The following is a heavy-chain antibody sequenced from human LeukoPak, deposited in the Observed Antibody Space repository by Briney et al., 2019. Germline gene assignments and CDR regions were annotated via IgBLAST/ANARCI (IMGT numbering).Heavy chain of an antibody. CDR2: ISYDGSNK. CDR1: GFTFSSYA. CDR3: ARDFSRRVLYYYDSSGYYPDY. Sequence: GGSLRLSCAASGFTFSSYAMHWVRQAPGKGLEWVAVISYDGSNKYYADSVKGRFTISRDNSKNTLYLQMNSLRAEDTAVYYCARDFSRRVLYYYDSSGYYPDYWGQGTLVTVSS. J-gene: IGHJ4*02. V-gene: IGHV3-30*01. D-gene: IGHD3-22*01.